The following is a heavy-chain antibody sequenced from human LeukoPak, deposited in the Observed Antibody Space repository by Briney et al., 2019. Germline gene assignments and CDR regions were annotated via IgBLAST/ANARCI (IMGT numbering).Heavy chain of an antibody. CDR2: ISYDGSNK. V-gene: IGHV3-30*18. CDR3: AKDLNWSMDY. D-gene: IGHD1-20*01. CDR1: GFTFSSYG. Sequence: GGSLRLSCAASGFTFSSYGMHWVRQAPGKGLEWVAVISYDGSNKYYADSVKGRFTFSRDNSKNTLYLQMNSLRAEDTAVYYCAKDLNWSMDYWGQGTLVTVSS. J-gene: IGHJ4*02.